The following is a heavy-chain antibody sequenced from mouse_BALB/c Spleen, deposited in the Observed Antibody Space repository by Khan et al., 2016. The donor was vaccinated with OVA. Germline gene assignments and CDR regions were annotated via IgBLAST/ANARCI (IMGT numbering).Heavy chain of an antibody. J-gene: IGHJ4*01. CDR3: ARVGYSGTMDY. CDR1: GYTFTNYG. D-gene: IGHD2-14*01. Sequence: QIQLVQSGPELKKPGETVKISCKVSGYTFTNYGMNWVRQAPGKGLKWMGWINTSTGEPTYADDFRGRFAFSLETSASTAYLQINNLKDEDTATYFCARVGYSGTMDYWGQGTSVTVSS. V-gene: IGHV9-3-1*01. CDR2: INTSTGEP.